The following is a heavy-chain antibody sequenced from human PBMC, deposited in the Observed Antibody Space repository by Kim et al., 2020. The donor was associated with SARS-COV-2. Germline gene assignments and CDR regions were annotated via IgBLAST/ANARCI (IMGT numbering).Heavy chain of an antibody. CDR2: ISYDGGNI. Sequence: GGSLRLSCAASGFTFSNCAIHWVRQAPGKGLEWVAVISYDGGNINYADSVKGRFTISRDNSKNTLYLQMNSLRAEDTALYYCARDPCSRLLEHSYYY. CDR3: ARDPCSRLLEHSYYY. V-gene: IGHV3-30-3*01. D-gene: IGHD1-1*01. CDR1: GFTFSNCA. J-gene: IGHJ6*01.